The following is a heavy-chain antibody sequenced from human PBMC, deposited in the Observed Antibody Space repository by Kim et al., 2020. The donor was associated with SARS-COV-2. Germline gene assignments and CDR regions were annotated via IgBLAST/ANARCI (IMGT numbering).Heavy chain of an antibody. D-gene: IGHD1-26*01. Sequence: GGSLRLSCAASGFTFSSYGLHWVRQAPGKGLEWVAVISYDGSIKFYTDSVKGRFTISRDNSKNTLYLQMNSLRAEDTAVYYCAKDPPGLVGAIGHWGQGTLVTVSS. V-gene: IGHV3-30*18. J-gene: IGHJ4*02. CDR2: ISYDGSIK. CDR3: AKDPPGLVGAIGH. CDR1: GFTFSSYG.